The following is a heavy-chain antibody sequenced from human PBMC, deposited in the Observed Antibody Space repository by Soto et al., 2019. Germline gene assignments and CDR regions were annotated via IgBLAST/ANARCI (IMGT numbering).Heavy chain of an antibody. CDR2: IWYDGSNK. Sequence: QVQLVEYGGGVVQPGRSLRLSCAASGFTFSSYGMHWVRKDPGKGLEWVAVIWYDGSNKYYSDSVKGRFTISRDNSKNTLYLQMNSLRAEDTAVYYWARDSVAGGDYWGQGTLVTVSS. V-gene: IGHV3-33*01. CDR1: GFTFSSYG. J-gene: IGHJ4*02. D-gene: IGHD6-19*01. CDR3: ARDSVAGGDY.